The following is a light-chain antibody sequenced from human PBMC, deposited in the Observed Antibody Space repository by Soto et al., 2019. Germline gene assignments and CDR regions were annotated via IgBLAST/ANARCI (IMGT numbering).Light chain of an antibody. CDR2: GAS. Sequence: EIVLTQSPGTLSLSPGERATLSCRASQSVSSSYLAWYQQKPGQAPRLLIYGASSRATGIPDRFSGSGSGTDLTLTISRLEPEEFAVYYCQQYGSSPWTVGQGTKVDIK. CDR3: QQYGSSPWT. J-gene: IGKJ1*01. CDR1: QSVSSSY. V-gene: IGKV3-20*01.